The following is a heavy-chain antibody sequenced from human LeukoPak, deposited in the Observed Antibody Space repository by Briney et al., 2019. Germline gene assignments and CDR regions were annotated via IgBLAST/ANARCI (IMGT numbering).Heavy chain of an antibody. CDR2: ISGSGGNT. V-gene: IGHV3-23*01. CDR1: GFTFSTYA. J-gene: IGHJ4*02. Sequence: GVSLRLSCAASGFTFSTYAMSWVRQTPGKGLEWVSGISGSGGNTYHADSVKGRFTISRDNSKNTLYLQMKSLRAEDTAVYYCARLAWLDRNFDYWGQGTLLTVSS. D-gene: IGHD6-19*01. CDR3: ARLAWLDRNFDY.